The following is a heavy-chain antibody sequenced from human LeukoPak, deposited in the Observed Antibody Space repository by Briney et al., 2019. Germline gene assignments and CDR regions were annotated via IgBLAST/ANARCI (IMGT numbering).Heavy chain of an antibody. V-gene: IGHV3-7*01. J-gene: IGHJ4*02. CDR2: IHDDGIVT. D-gene: IGHD3-16*01. CDR1: GFTFTAYA. Sequence: GGSLRLSCAASGFTFTAYAMSWFRQTPEKGLEWVANIHDDGIVTHYVDSVKGRFTISRDNDRNSANLQFNSLRVEDTALYYCARGRGWVDHWGQGALVTVSS. CDR3: ARGRGWVDH.